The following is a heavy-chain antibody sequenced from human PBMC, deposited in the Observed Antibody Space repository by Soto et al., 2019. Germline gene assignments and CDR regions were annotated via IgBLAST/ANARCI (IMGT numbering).Heavy chain of an antibody. CDR2: ISGSGDST. Sequence: EVQVLEAGGGLVQPGGSLRLSCAASGFTFSSYAMTWVLQAPGEGLEWVAVISGSGDSTYYADSVKGRFTIPRDNSKNTLFLQMNRLRTEDTAVYYCAKALLAAADTGWFDSWGQGTLVTVSS. CDR3: AKALLAAADTGWFDS. CDR1: GFTFSSYA. V-gene: IGHV3-23*01. J-gene: IGHJ5*01. D-gene: IGHD6-13*01.